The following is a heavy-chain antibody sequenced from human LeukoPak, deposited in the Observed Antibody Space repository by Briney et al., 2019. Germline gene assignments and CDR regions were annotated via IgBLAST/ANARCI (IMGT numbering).Heavy chain of an antibody. D-gene: IGHD3-3*01. V-gene: IGHV3-23*01. CDR1: GFTFSNYA. CDR2: ISGSDGST. J-gene: IGHJ5*02. Sequence: GGSLRLSCAASGFTFSNYAMSWVRQAPGKGLEWVSGISGSDGSTNYADSVKGRFTISRDNSKNTLYLQMNSLRAEDTAVYYCARDTKGVLRFLEPSGWFDPWGQGTLVTVSS. CDR3: ARDTKGVLRFLEPSGWFDP.